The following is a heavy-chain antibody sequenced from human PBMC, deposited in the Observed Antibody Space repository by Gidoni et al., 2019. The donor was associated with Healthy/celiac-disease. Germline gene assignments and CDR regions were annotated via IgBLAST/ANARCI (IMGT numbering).Heavy chain of an antibody. CDR3: ALTTVTTLSFDY. D-gene: IGHD4-17*01. J-gene: IGHJ4*02. V-gene: IGHV4-4*07. Sequence: QVQLQESGPGLVNPSETLSLICTVSGDSISSYYWSWIRQPAGKGLEWLGRIYTSGSTNYNPSLKSRVTMSVDTSKNQFSLKLSSVTAADTAVYYCALTTVTTLSFDYWGQGTVVTVSS. CDR1: GDSISSYY. CDR2: IYTSGST.